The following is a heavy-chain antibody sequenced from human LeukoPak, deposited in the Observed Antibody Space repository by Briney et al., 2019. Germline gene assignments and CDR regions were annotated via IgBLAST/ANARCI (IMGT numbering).Heavy chain of an antibody. CDR2: IIPIFGTA. D-gene: IGHD3-3*01. CDR3: ARVPLWSGYPDWFDP. CDR1: GGPFSNYV. J-gene: IGHJ5*02. V-gene: IGHV1-69*13. Sequence: GASVTVSCKASGGPFSNYVFAWVRQAPRQGLEWMGGIIPIFGTANYAQKFQGRVTITADESTSTAYMELSSLRSEDTAVYYCARVPLWSGYPDWFDPWGQGTLVTVSS.